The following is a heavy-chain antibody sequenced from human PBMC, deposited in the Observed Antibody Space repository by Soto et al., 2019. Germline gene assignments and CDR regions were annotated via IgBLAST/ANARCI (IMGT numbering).Heavy chain of an antibody. CDR1: GFTFSDYY. J-gene: IGHJ4*02. V-gene: IGHV3-11*05. CDR3: ARDAGSGWYKGYFDY. Sequence: QVQLVESGGGLVKPGGSLRLSCAASGFTFSDYYMSWIRQAPGKGLEWVSYISSSSSYTNYADSVKGRFTISRDNAKNSLYRQMNSLRAEDTAVYYCARDAGSGWYKGYFDYWGQGTLVTVSS. CDR2: ISSSSSYT. D-gene: IGHD6-19*01.